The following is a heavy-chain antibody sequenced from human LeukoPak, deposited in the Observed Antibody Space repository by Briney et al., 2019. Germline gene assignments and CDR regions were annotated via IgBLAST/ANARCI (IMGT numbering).Heavy chain of an antibody. CDR2: ISGSGGST. J-gene: IGHJ5*02. CDR3: AKAPSRIARFDP. CDR1: GFTFSSYP. Sequence: GGSLRLSCAASGFTFSSYPMSWVRQAPGKGLQWVSAISGSGGSTYCADSVKGRFTISRDNSKNTLYLQMNSLRAEDTAVYYCAKAPSRIARFDPWGQGTLVTVSS. V-gene: IGHV3-23*01. D-gene: IGHD3-22*01.